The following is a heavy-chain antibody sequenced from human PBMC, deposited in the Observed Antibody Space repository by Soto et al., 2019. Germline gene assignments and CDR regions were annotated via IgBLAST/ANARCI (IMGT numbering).Heavy chain of an antibody. D-gene: IGHD2-15*01. CDR3: ARDLYCSGGSCYGEYGMDV. J-gene: IGHJ6*02. CDR2: IYYSGST. CDR1: GCSISSGDYY. Sequence: SEILSLTCTVSGCSISSGDYYWSWIRQPPGKGLEWIGYIYYSGSTYYNPSLKSRVTISVDTSKNQFSLKLSSVTAADTAVYYCARDLYCSGGSCYGEYGMDVWGQGTTVTVSS. V-gene: IGHV4-30-4*01.